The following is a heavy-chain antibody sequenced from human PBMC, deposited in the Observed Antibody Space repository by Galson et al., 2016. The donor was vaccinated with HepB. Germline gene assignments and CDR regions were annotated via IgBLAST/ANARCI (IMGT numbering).Heavy chain of an antibody. D-gene: IGHD3-10*01. V-gene: IGHV3-23*01. CDR2: ISGSGDST. CDR1: GFSFSNYA. J-gene: IGHJ3*02. CDR3: ARENYYGSRRLGALDI. Sequence: SLRLSCAASGFSFSNYAMSWVRQAPGKGLEWVSVISGSGDSTYYADSVKGRFTISRDNSKNTLYLEMNSLRVEDTALYYCARENYYGSRRLGALDIWGQGTMVTVSA.